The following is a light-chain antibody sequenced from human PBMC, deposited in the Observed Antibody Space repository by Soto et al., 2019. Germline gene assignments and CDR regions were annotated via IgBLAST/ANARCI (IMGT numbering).Light chain of an antibody. Sequence: DVVVTQSPLSLPVTLGQSASISCRSSQSLENSDGKTYLSWFKQRPGQSPRRLISEVSKRDSGVPDRIRGSGLGTDFTLHISSVEAEDVVVYYCMQGRHLAWTFGQGTRVEIK. CDR3: MQGRHLAWT. V-gene: IGKV2-30*01. CDR2: EVS. CDR1: QSLENSDGKTY. J-gene: IGKJ1*01.